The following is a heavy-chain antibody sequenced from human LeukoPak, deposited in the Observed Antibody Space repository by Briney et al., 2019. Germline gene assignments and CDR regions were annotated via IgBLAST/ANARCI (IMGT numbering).Heavy chain of an antibody. CDR1: GFTFSSYG. V-gene: IGHV3-30*02. Sequence: GGSLRLSCAASGFTFSSYGMHWVRQAPGKGLEWVAFIRYDGSNKYYADSVKGRFTISRDNSKNTLYLQMNSLRAEDTAVYYCAREGAAAGTRGNWFDPWGQGTLVTVSS. D-gene: IGHD6-13*01. CDR2: IRYDGSNK. CDR3: AREGAAAGTRGNWFDP. J-gene: IGHJ5*02.